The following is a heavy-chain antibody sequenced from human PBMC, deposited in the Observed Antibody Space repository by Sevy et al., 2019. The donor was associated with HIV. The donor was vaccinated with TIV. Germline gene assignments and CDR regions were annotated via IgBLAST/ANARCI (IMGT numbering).Heavy chain of an antibody. CDR2: IYYNGHI. J-gene: IGHJ4*02. Sequence: SEALSLTCTVSGGSITSLYWNWIRQPPGKGLEWIANIYYNGHINYNPSLKSRVTLSLDTSKNQFSLRLSSVTATDTAMYYCAGENAWGRGYSWGQGTLVTVSS. D-gene: IGHD1-26*01. V-gene: IGHV4-59*08. CDR1: GGSITSLY. CDR3: AGENAWGRGYS.